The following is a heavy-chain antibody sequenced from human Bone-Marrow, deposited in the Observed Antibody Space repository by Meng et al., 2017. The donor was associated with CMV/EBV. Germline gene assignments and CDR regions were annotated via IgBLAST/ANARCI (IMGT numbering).Heavy chain of an antibody. CDR1: GFTFGDYA. CDR2: IRSKAYGGTT. Sequence: GGSLRLSCTASGFTFGDYAMNWVRQAPGKGLEWVGFIRSKAYGGTTEYAASVKGRFTISRDDSKSIAYLQMNSLKTEDTAVYYCTRGHSSSSIYFDYWGQGTLVTVSS. CDR3: TRGHSSSSIYFDY. J-gene: IGHJ4*02. D-gene: IGHD6-6*01. V-gene: IGHV3-49*04.